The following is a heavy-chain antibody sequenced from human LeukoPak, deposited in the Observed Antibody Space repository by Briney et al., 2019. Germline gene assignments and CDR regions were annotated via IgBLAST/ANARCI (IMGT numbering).Heavy chain of an antibody. CDR2: MNPNSGNT. Sequence: ASVKVSCKASGYTFTSYDINWVRQATGQGLDWMGWMNPNSGNTGYAQKFQGRVTMTRNTSISTAYMELSSMSSEDTAVYYCTRGSVWTPLLLYYYYYYMDVGGKGTTVTVSS. J-gene: IGHJ6*03. CDR3: TRGSVWTPLLLYYYYYYMDV. V-gene: IGHV1-8*01. CDR1: GYTFTSYD. D-gene: IGHD3/OR15-3a*01.